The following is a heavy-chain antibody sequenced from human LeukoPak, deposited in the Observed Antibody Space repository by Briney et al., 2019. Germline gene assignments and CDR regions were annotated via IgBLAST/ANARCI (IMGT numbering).Heavy chain of an antibody. D-gene: IGHD6-6*01. CDR1: GFTFSSYG. J-gene: IGHJ6*03. CDR2: IRYDGSNK. Sequence: GGSLRLSCAASGFTFSSYGMHWVRQAPGKGLEWVAFIRYDGSNKHYADSVKGRFTISRDNSKNSLYLQMNSLRTEDTALYYCAKDGSSSSYYYYMDVWGKGTTVTVSS. V-gene: IGHV3-30*02. CDR3: AKDGSSSSYYYYMDV.